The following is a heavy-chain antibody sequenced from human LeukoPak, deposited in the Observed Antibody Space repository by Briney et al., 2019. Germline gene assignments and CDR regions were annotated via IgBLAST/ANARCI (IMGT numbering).Heavy chain of an antibody. D-gene: IGHD3-22*01. Sequence: GGSLRLSCAASGFTFSSYSMNWVRQAPGKGLEWVSYISSSSSTIYYADSVKGRFTTSRDNAKNSLYLQMNSLRAEDTALYYCARARYYYDSSGYYYYFDYWGQGTLVTVSS. CDR1: GFTFSSYS. CDR3: ARARYYYDSSGYYYYFDY. V-gene: IGHV3-48*01. CDR2: ISSSSSTI. J-gene: IGHJ4*02.